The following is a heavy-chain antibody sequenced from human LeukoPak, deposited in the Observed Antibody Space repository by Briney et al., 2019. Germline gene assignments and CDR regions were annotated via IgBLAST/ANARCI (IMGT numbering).Heavy chain of an antibody. V-gene: IGHV3-30-3*01. CDR1: GFTYSSYA. D-gene: IGHD3-10*01. J-gene: IGHJ3*02. CDR2: ISYDGSNK. CDR3: ERDPSPGSYSSAFDI. Sequence: GGSLRLSCAASGFTYSSYAMHWVRQAPGKGLEWVAVISYDGSNKYYADSVKGRFTISRDNSKNTLYLQMNSLRAEDTAVYYCERDPSPGSYSSAFDICGQGTMVTVSS.